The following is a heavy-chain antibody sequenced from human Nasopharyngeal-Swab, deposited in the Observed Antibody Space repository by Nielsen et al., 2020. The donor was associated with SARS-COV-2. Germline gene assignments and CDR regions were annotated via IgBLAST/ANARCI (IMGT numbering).Heavy chain of an antibody. J-gene: IGHJ5*01. D-gene: IGHD4-17*01. CDR2: ISPTSDYI. CDR3: VRGSYGHYDS. Sequence: GGPLRLSCPASGFTFISYTMTWFRQAPGKGLDWFSSISPTSDYIYYAESVKGRFTISRDNAKNSLFLQMNSLRAEETAIYYCVRGSYGHYDSWGQGALITVSS. V-gene: IGHV3-21*06. CDR1: GFTFISYT.